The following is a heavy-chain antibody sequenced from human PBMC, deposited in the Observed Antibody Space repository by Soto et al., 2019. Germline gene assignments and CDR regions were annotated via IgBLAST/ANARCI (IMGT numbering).Heavy chain of an antibody. V-gene: IGHV3-33*01. CDR2: IWYDGSNT. J-gene: IGHJ6*02. CDR1: GVTFSSYG. CDR3: ARGGKYSSSWRHLYYYYYGMDV. Sequence: GGSLRLSCAASGVTFSSYGMHWARQAPGKGLEWVAVIWYDGSNTYYADSVKGRFTISRDNSKNTLYLQMNSLRAEDTAVYYCARGGKYSSSWRHLYYYYYGMDVWGQGTTVTVSS. D-gene: IGHD6-13*01.